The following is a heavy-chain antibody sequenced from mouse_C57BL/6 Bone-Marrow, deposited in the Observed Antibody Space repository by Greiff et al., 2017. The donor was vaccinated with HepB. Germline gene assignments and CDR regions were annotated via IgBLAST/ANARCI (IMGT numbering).Heavy chain of an antibody. V-gene: IGHV14-4*01. CDR2: FDPENGDT. Sequence: EVQLVESGAELVRPGASVKLSCTASGFNIKDDYMHWVKQRPEQGLEWIGWFDPENGDTEYASKFQGKATITADTSSNTAYLQLSSLTSEDTAVYYCTTGGFFDYWGQGTTLTVSS. J-gene: IGHJ2*01. CDR3: TTGGFFDY. CDR1: GFNIKDDY.